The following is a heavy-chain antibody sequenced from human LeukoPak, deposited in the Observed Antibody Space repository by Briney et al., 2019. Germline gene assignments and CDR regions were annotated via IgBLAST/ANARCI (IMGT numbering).Heavy chain of an antibody. CDR2: INHSGST. CDR1: GGSFSGYY. CDR3: ARVPSHCSSTSCPLDF. Sequence: SETLSLTCAVYGGSFSGYYWSWIRQPPGKGLEWIGEINHSGSTNYNPSLKSRVSISVDKSKNQFSLKLRAVTAADTAVYYCARVPSHCSSTSCPLDFWGQGTLVTVSS. V-gene: IGHV4-34*01. D-gene: IGHD2-2*01. J-gene: IGHJ4*02.